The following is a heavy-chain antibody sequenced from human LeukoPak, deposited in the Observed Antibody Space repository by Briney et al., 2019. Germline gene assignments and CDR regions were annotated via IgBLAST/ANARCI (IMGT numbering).Heavy chain of an antibody. CDR1: GYTFTGYY. CDR3: ARAGGVHDTPMDLDY. Sequence: ASVKVSCKASGYTFTGYYMHWVRQAPGQGFEWMGWISPNSGATSYAQNFQGRVTMTRDTSISTAYMELSSLRSDDTAVYYCARAGGVHDTPMDLDYWGQGILVTVSS. D-gene: IGHD5-18*01. CDR2: ISPNSGAT. J-gene: IGHJ4*02. V-gene: IGHV1-2*02.